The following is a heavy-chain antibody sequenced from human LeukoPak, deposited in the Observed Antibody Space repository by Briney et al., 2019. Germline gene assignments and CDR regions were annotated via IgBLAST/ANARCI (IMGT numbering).Heavy chain of an antibody. Sequence: PGGSLRLSCAASGFTFSSYGMHWVRQAPGKGLEWVAFIRYDGSNKYYADSVKGRFTISRDNSKNTLYLQMDSLRAEDTAVYYCANVRDGYNFGWGQGTLVTVSS. CDR2: IRYDGSNK. CDR1: GFTFSSYG. J-gene: IGHJ4*02. V-gene: IGHV3-30*02. CDR3: ANVRDGYNFG. D-gene: IGHD5-24*01.